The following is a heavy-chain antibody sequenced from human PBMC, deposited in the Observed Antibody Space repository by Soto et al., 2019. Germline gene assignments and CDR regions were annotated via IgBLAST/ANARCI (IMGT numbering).Heavy chain of an antibody. CDR2: ISENVDRQ. J-gene: IGHJ4*02. V-gene: IGHV3-30-3*01. CDR3: ARRLATTVSALGY. D-gene: IGHD4-17*01. CDR1: GLTFTSSS. Sequence: QVQLVQSGGGVVQAGNSLRLSCTASGLTFTSSSFHWVRQAPGKGLEWVAVISENVDRQYSTESVRGRFLISRDSSKNTVYLQMNSLRPDATGVYFWARRLATTVSALGYWGQGALVTASS.